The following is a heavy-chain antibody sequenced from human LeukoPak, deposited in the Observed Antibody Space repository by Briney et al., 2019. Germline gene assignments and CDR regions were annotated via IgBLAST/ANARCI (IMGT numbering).Heavy chain of an antibody. CDR1: GFTFSSYW. CDR2: IKQDGSEK. J-gene: IGHJ4*02. Sequence: GSLRLSCAASGFTFSSYWMSWVRQAPGKGLEWVANIKQDGSEKYYVDSVKGRFTISRGNAKNSLYLQMNSLRAEDTAVYYCARVMGENYDYVWGSYLSFDYWGQGTLVTVSS. CDR3: ARVMGENYDYVWGSYLSFDY. D-gene: IGHD3-16*02. V-gene: IGHV3-7*01.